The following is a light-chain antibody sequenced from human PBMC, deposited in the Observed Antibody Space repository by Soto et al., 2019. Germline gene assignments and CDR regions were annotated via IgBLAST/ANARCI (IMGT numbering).Light chain of an antibody. CDR1: SSDVGGYNY. CDR2: GVS. CDR3: SSYTSSSTHWV. J-gene: IGLJ3*02. V-gene: IGLV2-14*01. Sequence: QSALTQPASVSGSPGQSITISCTGTSSDVGGYNYVSWYQQHPGKAPKIMIYGVSNRPSGVSNRFSGSKSGNTASLTISGLQAEDEADYYCSSYTSSSTHWVFGGGTKVTVL.